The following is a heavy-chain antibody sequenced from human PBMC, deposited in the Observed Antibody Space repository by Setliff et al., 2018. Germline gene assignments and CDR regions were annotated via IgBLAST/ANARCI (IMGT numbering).Heavy chain of an antibody. Sequence: GASVKVSCKASGYTFTGYYMHWVRQAPGQGLEWMGRINPNSGGTNYAQKFQGRVTMTWDTSISTAYMELSRLRSDDTAVYYCARGGPGVVIMPAAKLFDYWGQGTLVTVS. CDR1: GYTFTGYY. D-gene: IGHD2-2*01. CDR2: INPNSGGT. J-gene: IGHJ4*02. CDR3: ARGGPGVVIMPAAKLFDY. V-gene: IGHV1-2*06.